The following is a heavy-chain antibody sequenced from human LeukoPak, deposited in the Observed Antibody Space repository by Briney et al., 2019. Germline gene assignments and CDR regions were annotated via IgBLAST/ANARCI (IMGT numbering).Heavy chain of an antibody. CDR2: ISHSGST. CDR1: GGSFSGYY. Sequence: SETLSLTCAVYGGSFSGYYWSWIRQPPGKGLEWIGEISHSGSTNYNPSLKSRVTISVDTSKNQFSLKLSSVTAADTAVYYCARTVRFLEWLLDYWGQGTLVTVSS. J-gene: IGHJ4*02. D-gene: IGHD3-3*01. V-gene: IGHV4-34*01. CDR3: ARTVRFLEWLLDY.